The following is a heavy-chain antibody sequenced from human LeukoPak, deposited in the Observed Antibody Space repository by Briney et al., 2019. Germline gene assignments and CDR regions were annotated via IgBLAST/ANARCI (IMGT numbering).Heavy chain of an antibody. CDR2: IYYSGSP. CDR3: ARDMGQWLVHELDY. J-gene: IGHJ4*02. Sequence: SETLSLTCTVSGGSISSSSYYWGWIRQPPGKGLEWIGSIYYSGSPYYNPSLKSRVTISVDTSKKQFSLKLSSVTAADTAVYYCARDMGQWLVHELDYWGQGTLVTVSS. CDR1: GGSISSSSYY. V-gene: IGHV4-39*02. D-gene: IGHD6-19*01.